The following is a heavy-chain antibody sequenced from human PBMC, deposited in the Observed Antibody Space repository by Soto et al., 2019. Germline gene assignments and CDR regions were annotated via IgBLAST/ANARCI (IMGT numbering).Heavy chain of an antibody. J-gene: IGHJ4*02. V-gene: IGHV1-24*01. CDR3: ATRRGIYDFWSGGDYFDY. D-gene: IGHD3-3*01. Sequence: ASVKVSCKVSGYTLTELSMHWVRQAPGKGLERMGGFDPEDGETIYAQKFQGRVTMTEDTSTDTAYMELSSLRSEDTAVYYCATRRGIYDFWSGGDYFDYWGQGTLVTVS. CDR1: GYTLTELS. CDR2: FDPEDGET.